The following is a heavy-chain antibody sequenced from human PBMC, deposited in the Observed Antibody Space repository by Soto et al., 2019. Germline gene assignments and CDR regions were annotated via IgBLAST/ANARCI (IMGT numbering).Heavy chain of an antibody. D-gene: IGHD2-15*01. CDR3: ARDIYGGNCCDAFDS. CDR2: ISPYNGKT. Sequence: QAQLVQSGAEVKKPGASVNISCKASGYTFTNYGFIWVRQAPGHGLEWVGWISPYNGKTEYAQNRQGRVTMTRDKPTSTAYMELRSLRSDDAAVYYCARDIYGGNCCDAFDSWGQGTMVTVSS. V-gene: IGHV1-18*01. CDR1: GYTFTNYG. J-gene: IGHJ3*02.